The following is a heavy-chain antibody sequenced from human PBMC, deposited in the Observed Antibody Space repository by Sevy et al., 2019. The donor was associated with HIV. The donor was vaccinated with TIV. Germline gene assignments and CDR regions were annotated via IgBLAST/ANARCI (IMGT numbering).Heavy chain of an antibody. J-gene: IGHJ3*01. CDR2: ISGPYNSV. CDR1: GFTFSVYA. CDR3: ARATGTETLDAFDV. V-gene: IGHV3-21*01. Sequence: GGSLRLSCAASGFTFSVYAMNWVRQAPGKGLEWVSSISGPYNSVNYGDSVQGRFTISRYNANNSLFLQMNSLNAEDTVVYYCARATGTETLDAFDVWGQGTLVTVSS. D-gene: IGHD1-1*01.